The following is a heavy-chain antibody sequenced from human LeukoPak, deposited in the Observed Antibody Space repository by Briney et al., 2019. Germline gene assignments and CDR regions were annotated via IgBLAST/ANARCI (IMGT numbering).Heavy chain of an antibody. Sequence: PGGSLRLSCAASGFTFSSYSMHWVRQAPGKGLEWVAVIWYDGSNKYYADSVKGRFTISRDNSKNTLYLQMNSLRAEDTAVYYCARDLAVAGTPYYFDYWGQGTLVTVSS. CDR3: ARDLAVAGTPYYFDY. CDR1: GFTFSSYS. V-gene: IGHV3-33*08. CDR2: IWYDGSNK. D-gene: IGHD6-19*01. J-gene: IGHJ4*02.